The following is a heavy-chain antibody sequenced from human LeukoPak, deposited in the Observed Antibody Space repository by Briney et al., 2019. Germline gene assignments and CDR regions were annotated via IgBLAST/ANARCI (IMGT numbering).Heavy chain of an antibody. Sequence: SEALSLTCTVSGGSISSGDYYWSWIRQPPGTGLEWIGYIYYSGSTYYNPSLKSRVTISVDTSKNQFSLKLSSVTAADTAVYYCARVVVVVPAAIVYAFDIWGQGTMVTVSS. CDR1: GGSISSGDYY. J-gene: IGHJ3*02. D-gene: IGHD2-2*01. CDR2: IYYSGST. CDR3: ARVVVVVPAAIVYAFDI. V-gene: IGHV4-30-4*01.